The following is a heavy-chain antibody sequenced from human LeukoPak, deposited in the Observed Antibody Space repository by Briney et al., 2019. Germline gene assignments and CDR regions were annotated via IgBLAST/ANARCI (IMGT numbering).Heavy chain of an antibody. D-gene: IGHD6-13*01. CDR3: AKDHWYSSSSYYFDY. CDR2: IKSKTDGGTT. J-gene: IGHJ4*02. CDR1: GFTFSKAW. V-gene: IGHV3-15*01. Sequence: GGSLRLSCAASGFTFSKAWMTWVRQAPGKGLEWVGRIKSKTDGGTTDYAAPVKGRFTISRDNSKNTLYLQMNSLRAEDTAVYSCAKDHWYSSSSYYFDYWGQGTLVTVSS.